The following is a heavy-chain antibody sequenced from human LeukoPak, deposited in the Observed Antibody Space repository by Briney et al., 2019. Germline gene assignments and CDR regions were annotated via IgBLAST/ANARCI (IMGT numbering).Heavy chain of an antibody. V-gene: IGHV4-59*01. CDR3: ARDLIYYDSSGYHNDAFDI. J-gene: IGHJ3*02. Sequence: SETLSLTCTVSGGSISSYYWSWIRQPPGKGLEWIGYIYYSGSTNYNPSPKSRVTISVDTSKNQFSLRLSSVTVADTAVYYCARDLIYYDSSGYHNDAFDIWGQGTMVTVSS. D-gene: IGHD3-22*01. CDR1: GGSISSYY. CDR2: IYYSGST.